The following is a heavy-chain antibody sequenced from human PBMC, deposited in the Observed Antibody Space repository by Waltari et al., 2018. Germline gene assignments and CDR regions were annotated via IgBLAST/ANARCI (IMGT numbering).Heavy chain of an antibody. CDR3: ARVGRSSSLDC. V-gene: IGHV4-39*07. J-gene: IGHJ4*02. CDR1: GGSISSSSYY. D-gene: IGHD6-6*01. CDR2: IYYSGST. Sequence: QLQLQESGPGLVKPSETLSLTCTVSGGSISSSSYYWGWIRQPPGKGLEWIGSIYYSGSTYYNPSLKSRVTISVDTSKNQFSLKLSSVTAADTAVYYCARVGRSSSLDCWGQGTLVTVSS.